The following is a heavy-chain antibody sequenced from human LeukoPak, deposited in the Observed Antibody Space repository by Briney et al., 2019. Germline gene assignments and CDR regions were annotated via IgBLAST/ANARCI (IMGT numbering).Heavy chain of an antibody. CDR3: AGEGWDYYYMDV. CDR1: GGSISSYY. D-gene: IGHD6-19*01. V-gene: IGHV4-4*07. J-gene: IGHJ6*03. CDR2: IYTSGST. Sequence: PSETLSLTCTVSGGSISSYYWSWLRQPAGKGLEWIGRIYTSGSTNYNPSLKSRVTMSVDTSKNQFSLKLSSVTAADTAIYYCAGEGWDYYYMDVWGKGTTVTVSS.